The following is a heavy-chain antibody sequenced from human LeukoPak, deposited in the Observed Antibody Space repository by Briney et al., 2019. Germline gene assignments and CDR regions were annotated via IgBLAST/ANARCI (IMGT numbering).Heavy chain of an antibody. CDR2: IYPGDSDT. CDR3: ARQGSGLRFEYNWFDP. J-gene: IGHJ5*02. V-gene: IGHV5-51*01. Sequence: NRGESLKISCKGSGYSFTSYWIGWVRQMPGKGLEWMGIIYPGDSDTRYSPSFQGQVTISADKSISTAYLQWSSLKASDTAMYYCARQGSGLRFEYNWFDPWGQGTLVTVSS. D-gene: IGHD3-10*01. CDR1: GYSFTSYW.